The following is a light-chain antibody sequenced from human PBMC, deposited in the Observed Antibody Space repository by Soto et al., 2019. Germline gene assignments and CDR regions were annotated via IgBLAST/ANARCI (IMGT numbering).Light chain of an antibody. Sequence: EILLTQSPGTLSLSPGGIATLSCRSSQSISDTLAWYQQKPGQAPRLLIHGASTRATGFPAGFSGSGSGTDFTLTTSSLQPEDFAVYYCQQYDNWPWTFGQGTKVDIK. V-gene: IGKV3D-15*01. CDR1: QSISDT. CDR3: QQYDNWPWT. J-gene: IGKJ1*01. CDR2: GAS.